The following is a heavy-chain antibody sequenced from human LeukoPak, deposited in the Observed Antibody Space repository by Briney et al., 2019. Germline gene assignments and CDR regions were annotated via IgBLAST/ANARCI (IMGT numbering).Heavy chain of an antibody. Sequence: GGSLRLSCAASGFTFSSYSMNWVRQAPGKGLEWVSSISSSSSYIYYADSVKGRFTISRDNSNNTLYLQMNSLRAEDTAVYYCAKDIKGYCSGGSCYGGLDYWGQGTLVTVSS. CDR2: ISSSSSYI. CDR3: AKDIKGYCSGGSCYGGLDY. V-gene: IGHV3-21*04. CDR1: GFTFSSYS. D-gene: IGHD2-15*01. J-gene: IGHJ4*02.